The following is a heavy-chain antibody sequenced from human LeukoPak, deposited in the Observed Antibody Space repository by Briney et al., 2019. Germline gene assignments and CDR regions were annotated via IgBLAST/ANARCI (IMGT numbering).Heavy chain of an antibody. CDR3: TRGAGWLIDY. CDR1: GGSISSYY. CDR2: IYSNGGT. V-gene: IGHV4-59*01. J-gene: IGHJ4*02. Sequence: SETLSLTCTVSGGSISSYYWSWIRQPPGKGLEWIGYIYSNGGTNYNPSLKSRVTMSVDTSKNQFSLKLNSLTTADTAVYYCTRGAGWLIDYWGQGILVTVSS. D-gene: IGHD3-16*01.